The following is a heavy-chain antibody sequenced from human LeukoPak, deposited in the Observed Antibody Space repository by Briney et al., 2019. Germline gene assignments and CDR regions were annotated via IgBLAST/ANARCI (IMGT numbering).Heavy chain of an antibody. CDR1: GFPFDGYA. CDR2: INADGGRT. V-gene: IGHV3-43*02. D-gene: IGHD2/OR15-2a*01. J-gene: IGHJ6*02. Sequence: GSLRLSFVASGFPFDGYAMHWVRPAPGKGLEWVSLINADGGRTYYADSVNGRFTISRDNSKNSLYLQMNSLRSEDSAVYYCATWAFYHGMDVWGQGTTVIVSS. CDR3: ATWAFYHGMDV.